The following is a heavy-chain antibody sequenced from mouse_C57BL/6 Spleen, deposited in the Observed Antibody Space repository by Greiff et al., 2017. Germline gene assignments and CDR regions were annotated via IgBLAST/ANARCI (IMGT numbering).Heavy chain of an antibody. V-gene: IGHV1-85*01. J-gene: IGHJ3*01. CDR2: IYPRDGST. D-gene: IGHD1-1*01. Sequence: VQLQQSGPELVKPGASVKLSCKASGYTFTSYDINWVKQRPGQGLEWIGWIYPRDGSTTYNEKFKGKATLTVDTSSSTAYMELHSLTSEDSAVYFCAREGDYVRFAYWGQGTLVTVSA. CDR1: GYTFTSYD. CDR3: AREGDYVRFAY.